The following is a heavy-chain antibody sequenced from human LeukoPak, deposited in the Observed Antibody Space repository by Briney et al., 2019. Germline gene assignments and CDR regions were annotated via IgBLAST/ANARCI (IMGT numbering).Heavy chain of an antibody. J-gene: IGHJ5*02. D-gene: IGHD3-3*01. Sequence: ASVKVSCKASGYTFTSYYMHWVRQAPGQGLEWMGIINPSGGSTSYAQKFQGRVTMTRDMSTSTVYMELSSLRSEDTAVYYCARGLGTYYDFWSGYPNWFDPWGQGTLVTVSS. CDR1: GYTFTSYY. V-gene: IGHV1-46*01. CDR3: ARGLGTYYDFWSGYPNWFDP. CDR2: INPSGGST.